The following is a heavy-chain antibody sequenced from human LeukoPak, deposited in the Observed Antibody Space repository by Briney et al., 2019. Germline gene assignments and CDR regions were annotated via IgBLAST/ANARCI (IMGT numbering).Heavy chain of an antibody. CDR2: ISTYNGNT. D-gene: IGHD6-19*01. J-gene: IGHJ4*02. CDR1: GYTSTNYR. V-gene: IGHV1-18*01. Sequence: ASVKVSCKASGYTSTNYRINWVRQAPGQGLEWMGWISTYNGNTNYAQNLQDRVTMTTDTSTSTAYMELRSLRSDDTAVYYCARRRRSLAVAGGYFDYWGQGTLVTVSS. CDR3: ARRRRSLAVAGGYFDY.